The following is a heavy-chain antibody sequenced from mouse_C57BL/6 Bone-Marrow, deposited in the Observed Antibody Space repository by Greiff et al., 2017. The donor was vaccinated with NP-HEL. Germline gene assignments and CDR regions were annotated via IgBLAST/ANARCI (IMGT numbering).Heavy chain of an antibody. J-gene: IGHJ2*01. CDR1: GFNIKDDY. Sequence: EVQLQQSGAELVRPGASVKLSCTASGFNIKDDYMHWVKQRPEQGLEWIGWIDPENGDTEYASKFQGKATITADTSSNTAYLQLSSLTSEDTAVYYCTRIWGEEYWGQGTTLTVSS. CDR2: IDPENGDT. D-gene: IGHD4-1*01. V-gene: IGHV14-4*01. CDR3: TRIWGEEY.